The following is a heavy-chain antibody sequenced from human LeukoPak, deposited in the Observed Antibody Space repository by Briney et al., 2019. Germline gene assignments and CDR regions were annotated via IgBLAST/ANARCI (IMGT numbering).Heavy chain of an antibody. D-gene: IGHD6-6*01. CDR3: ASRPSSSSSWSSFDY. J-gene: IGHJ4*02. V-gene: IGHV4-34*01. Sequence: SETLSLTCAVYGGSLSGYYWSWIRQPPGKGLEWIGEINHSGSTNYNPSLKSRVTISVDTSKNQFSLKLSSVTAADTAVYYCASRPSSSSSWSSFDYWGQGTLVTVSS. CDR2: INHSGST. CDR1: GGSLSGYY.